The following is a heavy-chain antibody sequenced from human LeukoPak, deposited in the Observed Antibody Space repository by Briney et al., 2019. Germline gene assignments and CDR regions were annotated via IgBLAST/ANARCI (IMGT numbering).Heavy chain of an antibody. J-gene: IGHJ4*02. D-gene: IGHD3-3*01. CDR2: ISYDGTNK. V-gene: IGHV3-30*18. CDR3: AKDLNYDFWSGLGN. Sequence: GGSLRLSCAASGXTFSGYAMSWVRQAPGKGLEWMAVISYDGTNKYYADSVKGRFTISRDNSKNTLYLQMNSLRAEDTAVYYCAKDLNYDFWSGLGNWGQGTLVTVSS. CDR1: GXTFSGYA.